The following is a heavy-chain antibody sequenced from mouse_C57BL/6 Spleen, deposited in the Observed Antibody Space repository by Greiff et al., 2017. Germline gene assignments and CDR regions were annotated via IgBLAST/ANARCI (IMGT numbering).Heavy chain of an antibody. Sequence: QVQLQQSGAELVRPGASVTLSCKASGYTFTDYEMHWVKQTPVHGLEWIGAIDPETGGTAYNQKFKGKAILTADKSSSTAYMELRSLTSEDSAVYYCTRSPYGYEAYWGQGTLVTVSA. CDR1: GYTFTDYE. CDR2: IDPETGGT. J-gene: IGHJ3*01. CDR3: TRSPYGYEAY. V-gene: IGHV1-15*01. D-gene: IGHD2-2*01.